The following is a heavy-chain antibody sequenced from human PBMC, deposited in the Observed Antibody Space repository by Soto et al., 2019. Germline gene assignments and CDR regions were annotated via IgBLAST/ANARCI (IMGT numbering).Heavy chain of an antibody. D-gene: IGHD4-17*01. Sequence: GKGLEWIGEINHSGSTNYNPALKSRVTISVDTSKNQFSLKLSSVTAADTALFYCWYGDRRDLYSCPTRRSSDL. V-gene: IGHV4-34*01. CDR2: INHSGST. J-gene: IGHJ2*01. CDR3: WYGDRRDLYSCPTRRSSDL.